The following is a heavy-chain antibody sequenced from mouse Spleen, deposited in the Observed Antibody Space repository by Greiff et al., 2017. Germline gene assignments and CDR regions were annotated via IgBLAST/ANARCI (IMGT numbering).Heavy chain of an antibody. CDR1: GYTFTDYN. CDR2: INPNNGGT. Sequence: VQLQQSGPELVKPGASVKIPCKASGYTFTDYNMDWVKQSHGKSLEWIGDINPNNGGTIYNQKFKGKATLTVDKSSSTAYMELRSLTSEDTAVYYCESLYYGSRHFAYWGQGTLVTVSA. D-gene: IGHD1-1*01. V-gene: IGHV1-18*01. CDR3: ESLYYGSRHFAY. J-gene: IGHJ3*01.